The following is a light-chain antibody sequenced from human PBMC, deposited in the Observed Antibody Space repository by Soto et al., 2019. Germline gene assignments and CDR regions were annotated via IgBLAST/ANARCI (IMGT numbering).Light chain of an antibody. CDR3: CSYADTFYV. CDR1: SSDVGGYNS. CDR2: DVS. V-gene: IGLV2-11*01. Sequence: QSALTQPRSVSGSPGQSVTISCTGTSSDVGGYNSVSWYQQHPGKAPKLMIYDVSKRPSGVPDRFSGSKSGNTASLTISGLQAEDEADYYCCSYADTFYVFGTGTKLPS. J-gene: IGLJ1*01.